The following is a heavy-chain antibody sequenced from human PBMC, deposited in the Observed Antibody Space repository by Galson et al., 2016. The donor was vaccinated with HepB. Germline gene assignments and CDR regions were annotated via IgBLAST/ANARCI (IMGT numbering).Heavy chain of an antibody. CDR2: INAGNGNT. CDR1: GYTFSIYT. V-gene: IGHV1-3*01. D-gene: IGHD2-15*01. Sequence: SVKVSCKASGYTFSIYTIHWVCQAPGQRLEWMGWINAGNGNTKYSQKFQGRVTITRDTSASTAYMELSSLKSEDTAVYYCARGPNCGGGSCYLEYFDYWGQGTLVTVSS. CDR3: ARGPNCGGGSCYLEYFDY. J-gene: IGHJ4*02.